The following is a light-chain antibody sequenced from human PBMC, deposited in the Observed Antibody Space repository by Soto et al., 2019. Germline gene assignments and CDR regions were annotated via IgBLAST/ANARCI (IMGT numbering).Light chain of an antibody. CDR2: DAS. CDR1: QSVSSY. Sequence: EIVLTQSPATLSLSPGERATLSRRASQSVSSYLAWYQQKPGQAPRLLIYDASNRATGIPARFSGSGSGTDFTLTISSLEPEDFAVYYCQQRSNWPRNTFGQGTKLEIK. V-gene: IGKV3-11*01. CDR3: QQRSNWPRNT. J-gene: IGKJ2*01.